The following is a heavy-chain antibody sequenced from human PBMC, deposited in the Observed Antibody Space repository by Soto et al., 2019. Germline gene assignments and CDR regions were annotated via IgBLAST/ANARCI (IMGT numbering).Heavy chain of an antibody. CDR2: ISGSGGST. J-gene: IGHJ4*02. Sequence: GGSLRLSCAASGFTFSSYAMSWVRQAPGKGLEWVSAISGSGGSTYYADSVKGRFTISRDNSKNTLYLQMNNLRDEDTAVYYCARDDDNDANALDYWGPGTLVTVSS. CDR1: GFTFSSYA. V-gene: IGHV3-23*01. CDR3: ARDDDNDANALDY.